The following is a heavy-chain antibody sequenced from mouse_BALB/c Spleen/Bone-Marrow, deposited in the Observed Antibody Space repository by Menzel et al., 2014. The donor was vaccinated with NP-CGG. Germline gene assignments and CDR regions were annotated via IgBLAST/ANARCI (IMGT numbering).Heavy chain of an antibody. CDR2: INPSSGYT. CDR3: ARAAYYRYDEGAWFAY. CDR1: GYTLTSYT. Sequence: QVQLQQSGAELARPGASVKMSCKASGYTLTSYTMHWVKQRPGQGLEWIGYINPSSGYTNYNQKFKDKATLTADKSSSTAYMQLNSLTSEDSAVYYCARAAYYRYDEGAWFAYWGQGTLVTVSA. V-gene: IGHV1-4*01. D-gene: IGHD2-14*01. J-gene: IGHJ3*01.